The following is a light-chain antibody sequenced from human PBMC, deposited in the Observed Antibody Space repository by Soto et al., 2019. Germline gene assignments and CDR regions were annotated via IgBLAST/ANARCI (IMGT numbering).Light chain of an antibody. CDR2: EGS. CDR1: SSDVGGYNY. Sequence: QSVLTQPAAVSGSPGQSITISCTGTSSDVGGYNYVSWYQQHPGKAPKLMIYEGSKRPSGVSNRFSGSKSGNTASLTISGLQAEDEADYYCCSYAGSSTYVFGTGTKV. J-gene: IGLJ1*01. V-gene: IGLV2-23*01. CDR3: CSYAGSSTYV.